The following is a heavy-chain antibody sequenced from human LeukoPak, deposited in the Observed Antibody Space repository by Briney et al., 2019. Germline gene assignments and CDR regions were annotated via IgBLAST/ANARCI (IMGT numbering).Heavy chain of an antibody. CDR2: IYSGGNT. CDR3: ANLPRGDY. J-gene: IGHJ4*02. CDR1: GFTVSRNY. D-gene: IGHD3-10*01. Sequence: GGSLRLSCAASGFTVSRNYMSWVRQAPGKGLEWVSVIYSGGNTYYADFVKGRFTISKDNYKNTLYLQINSLTAEDPAVYYCANLPRGDYWGLGTLVTVSS. V-gene: IGHV3-53*01.